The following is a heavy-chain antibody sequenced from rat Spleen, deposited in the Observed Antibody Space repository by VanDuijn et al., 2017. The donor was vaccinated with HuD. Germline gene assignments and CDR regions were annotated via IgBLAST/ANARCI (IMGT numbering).Heavy chain of an antibody. CDR1: GFTYSNYV. V-gene: IGHV5S13*01. D-gene: IGHD5-1*01. Sequence: EVQLVESGGGLVQPGRSLKLSCAASGFTYSNYVMAWVRQAPTKGLEWVASISTGGGNTYYRDSVKGRFTISRDNAKNTLYLQMDSLRSEDTATYYCAKAELGAFDYWGQGVMVTVSS. J-gene: IGHJ2*01. CDR2: ISTGGGNT. CDR3: AKAELGAFDY.